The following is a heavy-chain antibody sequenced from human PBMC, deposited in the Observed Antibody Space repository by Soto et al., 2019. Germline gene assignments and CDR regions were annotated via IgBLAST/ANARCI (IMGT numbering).Heavy chain of an antibody. CDR2: ISGSGGST. V-gene: IGHV3-23*01. CDR1: GFTFSSYA. CDR3: ANSAVVTPGYFDY. J-gene: IGHJ4*02. D-gene: IGHD2-21*02. Sequence: EVQLLESGGGLVQPGGSLRLSCAASGFTFSSYAMSWVRQAPGRGLGWVSAISGSGGSTYYADSVKGRFTISRDNSKNTLYLQMNSLRAEDTAVYYCANSAVVTPGYFDYWGQGTLVTVSS.